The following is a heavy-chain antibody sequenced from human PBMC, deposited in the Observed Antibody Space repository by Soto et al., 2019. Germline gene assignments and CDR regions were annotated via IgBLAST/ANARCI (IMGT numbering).Heavy chain of an antibody. J-gene: IGHJ6*02. Sequence: SETLSLTCTVSGGSISSSSYYWGWIRQPPGKGLEWIGSIYYSGSTYYNPSLKSRVTISVDTSKNQFSLKLSSVTAADTAVYYCARHTFDEPAGLTSFFTGGRYYGMDVWGQGTTVTVSS. D-gene: IGHD3-16*01. CDR3: ARHTFDEPAGLTSFFTGGRYYGMDV. CDR2: IYYSGST. CDR1: GGSISSSSYY. V-gene: IGHV4-39*01.